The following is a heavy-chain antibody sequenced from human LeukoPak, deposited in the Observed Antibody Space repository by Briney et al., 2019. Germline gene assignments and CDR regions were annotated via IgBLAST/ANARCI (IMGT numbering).Heavy chain of an antibody. CDR1: GFTVSSNY. D-gene: IGHD2-2*01. CDR2: IYSGGST. V-gene: IGHV3-66*01. Sequence: PGGSLRLSCAASGFTVSSNYMSWVRQAPGKGLEWVSVIYSGGSTYYADSVKGRFTISRDNSKNTLYLQMNSLRAEDTAVYYCARGVRYCSSTSCYRYYYYGMDVWGQGTTVTVSS. J-gene: IGHJ6*02. CDR3: ARGVRYCSSTSCYRYYYYGMDV.